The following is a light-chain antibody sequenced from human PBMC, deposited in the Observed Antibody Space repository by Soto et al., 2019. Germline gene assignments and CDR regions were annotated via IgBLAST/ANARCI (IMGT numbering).Light chain of an antibody. CDR2: DVS. J-gene: IGLJ1*01. CDR1: SSDVGGYNY. CDR3: SSYTSSSTLSV. Sequence: QSVLTQPASVSGSPGQSITISCTGTSSDVGGYNYVSWYQQHPGKAPKLMIYDVSNRPSGVSNRFSGSKSGNTASLTISGLQAEDEAYYYCSSYTSSSTLSVFGPGPKVTV. V-gene: IGLV2-14*01.